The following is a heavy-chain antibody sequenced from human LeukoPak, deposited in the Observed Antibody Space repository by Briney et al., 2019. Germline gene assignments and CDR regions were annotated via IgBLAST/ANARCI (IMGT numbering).Heavy chain of an antibody. D-gene: IGHD6-19*01. J-gene: IGHJ4*02. CDR1: GYTFTSYG. Sequence: ASVKVSCKTSGYTFTSYGIGWVRQAPGQGLEWMGGIIPIFGTANYAQKFQGRVTITADESTSTAYMELSSLRSEDTAVYYCARDDGIAVAGPFDYWGQGTLVTVSS. CDR3: ARDDGIAVAGPFDY. V-gene: IGHV1-69*13. CDR2: IIPIFGTA.